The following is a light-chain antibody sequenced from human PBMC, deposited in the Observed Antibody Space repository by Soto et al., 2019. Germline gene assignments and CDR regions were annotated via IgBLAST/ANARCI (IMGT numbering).Light chain of an antibody. J-gene: IGKJ1*01. CDR3: QQYGSSWT. Sequence: EIVLTQSPGTLSLSPGERATLSCRASQSVSSSYLAWYQQKPGQAPRLLIYGASSRATGIPDRFSGSGSGKDFTRTISRLEPEDCAVYYCQQYGSSWTFGQGTKVEIK. CDR2: GAS. V-gene: IGKV3-20*01. CDR1: QSVSSSY.